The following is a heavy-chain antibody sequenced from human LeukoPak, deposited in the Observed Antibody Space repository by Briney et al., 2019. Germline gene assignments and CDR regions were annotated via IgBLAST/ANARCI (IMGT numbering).Heavy chain of an antibody. V-gene: IGHV3-53*01. J-gene: IGHJ4*02. CDR2: IYTGGST. CDR1: GFTVSSNY. D-gene: IGHD2-15*01. CDR3: ARGYSSGYYYFDY. Sequence: GGSLRLSCAASGFTVSSNYMSWVRQAPGKGLEWVSVIYTGGSTYYADSVKGRFTISRDNSKNTLYLQMNSLRAEDTAVYYCARGYSSGYYYFDYWGQGTLVTVSS.